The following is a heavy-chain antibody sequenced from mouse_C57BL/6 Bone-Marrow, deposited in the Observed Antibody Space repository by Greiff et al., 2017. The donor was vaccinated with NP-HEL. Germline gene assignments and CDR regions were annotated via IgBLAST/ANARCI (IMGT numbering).Heavy chain of an antibody. CDR2: IDPTSGGT. Sequence: QVQLKQPGAELVKPGASVKLSCKASGYTFTSSWMHWVQQRPGRGLEWIGRIDPTSGGTKYNEKFKSKATLTVDKPSSTAYMQLSSLTSEDSAVYYCARGGDSSGYGNFFAYWGQGTLVTVSA. D-gene: IGHD3-2*02. CDR1: GYTFTSSW. J-gene: IGHJ3*01. CDR3: ARGGDSSGYGNFFAY. V-gene: IGHV1-72*01.